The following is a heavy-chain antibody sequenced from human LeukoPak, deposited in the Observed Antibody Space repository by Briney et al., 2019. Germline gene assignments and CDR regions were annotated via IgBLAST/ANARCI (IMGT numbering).Heavy chain of an antibody. Sequence: PSGTLSLTCAVSGGSISSGNWWSWVRPPPGKGLEWAGSVFYSGSTYYNASLKSRLTISVDTSKDQFFLKLTSVTAADTAVYYCATWRTAKTGFDYWGQGTLVTVSS. CDR1: GGSISSGNW. V-gene: IGHV4-4*02. CDR3: ATWRTAKTGFDY. J-gene: IGHJ4*02. D-gene: IGHD1-1*01. CDR2: VFYSGST.